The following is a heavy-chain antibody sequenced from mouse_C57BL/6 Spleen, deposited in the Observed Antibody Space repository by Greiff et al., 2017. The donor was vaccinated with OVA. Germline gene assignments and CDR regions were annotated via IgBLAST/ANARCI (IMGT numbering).Heavy chain of an antibody. J-gene: IGHJ3*01. V-gene: IGHV14-4*01. D-gene: IGHD1-1*01. CDR2: IDPENGDT. Sequence: VQLQQSGAELVRPGASVKLSCTASGFNITDDYMHWVKQRPEQGLEWIGWIDPENGDTEYASKFQGKATITADTSSNTAYLQLSSLTSEDTAVYYCTTSNYYGSSPVSYWGQGTLVTVSA. CDR3: TTSNYYGSSPVSY. CDR1: GFNITDDY.